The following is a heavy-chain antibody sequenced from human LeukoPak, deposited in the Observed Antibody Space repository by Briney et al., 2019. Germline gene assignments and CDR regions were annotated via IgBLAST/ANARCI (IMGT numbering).Heavy chain of an antibody. J-gene: IGHJ5*02. V-gene: IGHV3-23*01. CDR3: ASLYGSGSLNWLDP. CDR1: GFTFSSLG. Sequence: GGSLRLSCAASGFTFSSLGMSWVRQAPGKGPEWVSAISGSGSSTYYTDSVMGRFTISRDNSKNTLYLQMNSLRADDTAVYYCASLYGSGSLNWLDPWGQGTLVTVSS. CDR2: ISGSGSST. D-gene: IGHD3-10*01.